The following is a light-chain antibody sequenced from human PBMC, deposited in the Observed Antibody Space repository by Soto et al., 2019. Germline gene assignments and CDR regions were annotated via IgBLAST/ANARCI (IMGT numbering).Light chain of an antibody. V-gene: IGKV3-15*01. CDR1: QSVNTN. CDR2: YAS. J-gene: IGKJ4*01. CDR3: QQYNNWPLT. Sequence: EIVMTQSPATLSVSPGERATLSCRASQSVNTNLAWYQQKPGPAPRLLINYASSRATGIPARFSGSGSGTEFTLTISSLQSEDFAVYYCQQYNNWPLTFGGGTKVEIK.